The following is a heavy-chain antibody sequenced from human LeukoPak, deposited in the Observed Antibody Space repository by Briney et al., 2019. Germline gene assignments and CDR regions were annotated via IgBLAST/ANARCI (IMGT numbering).Heavy chain of an antibody. V-gene: IGHV3-23*01. CDR2: ISGAGDKI. D-gene: IGHD3-22*01. CDR1: GFAFSNYA. J-gene: IGHJ4*02. CDR3: AKSSSGYYRRFDY. Sequence: GGSLRLSCAVSGFAFSNYAMSWVRQAPGKGLEWVSAISGAGDKIYYADSVKGRFTISRDNSKNTLYLQMNSLRAEDTAVYYCAKSSSGYYRRFDYWGQGTPVTVSS.